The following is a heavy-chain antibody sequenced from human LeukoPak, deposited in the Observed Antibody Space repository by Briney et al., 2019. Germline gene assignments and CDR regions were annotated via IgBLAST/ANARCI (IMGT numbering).Heavy chain of an antibody. J-gene: IGHJ4*02. CDR1: DGSISSGDYS. CDR2: IYYSGST. Sequence: SQTLSPTCTVSDGSISSGDYSWSWIRQPPGKGLDWIGCIYYSGSTYYNPSLKSRVTLSVDTSKNQFSLKLSSVTAADTAVYYCARGGSNWGAYWGQGALVTVSS. D-gene: IGHD7-27*01. V-gene: IGHV4-30-4*01. CDR3: ARGGSNWGAY.